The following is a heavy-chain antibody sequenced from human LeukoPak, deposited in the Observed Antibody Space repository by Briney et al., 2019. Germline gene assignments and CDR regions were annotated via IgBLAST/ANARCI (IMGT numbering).Heavy chain of an antibody. J-gene: IGHJ4*02. Sequence: ASVKVSCKASGDTFTSSDVNWVRQATGQGLEWMGWMNTNSGNTGYAQKFQGKVAMTRDTSISTAYMELSSLRSEDTAVYYCVKSAHWGQGPLVTVSS. CDR2: MNTNSGNT. CDR1: GDTFTSSD. V-gene: IGHV1-8*01. CDR3: VKSAH.